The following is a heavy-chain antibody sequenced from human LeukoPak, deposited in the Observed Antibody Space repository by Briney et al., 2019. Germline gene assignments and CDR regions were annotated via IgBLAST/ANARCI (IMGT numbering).Heavy chain of an antibody. CDR3: ARVMRGYSYGTLYY. CDR2: ISGSGGST. CDR1: GLTFSSYA. D-gene: IGHD5-18*01. Sequence: GGSLRLSCAAPGLTFSSYAMSLVRQAPGKGLEWVSAISGSGGSTYYADSVKGRFTISRDNAKNSLYLQMNSLRAEDTAVYYCARVMRGYSYGTLYYWGQGTLVTVSS. V-gene: IGHV3-23*01. J-gene: IGHJ4*02.